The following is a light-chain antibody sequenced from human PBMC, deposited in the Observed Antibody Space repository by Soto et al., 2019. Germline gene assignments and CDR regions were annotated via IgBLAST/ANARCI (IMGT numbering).Light chain of an antibody. Sequence: SYELTQPPSVSVAPGKTARITCGGNNIGSKSVHWYQQKPGQAPVLVIYYDSDRPSGIPERFSGSNSGNTATLTISRVEAGDEADYYCSSYTSTSTVVFGGGTKLTVL. J-gene: IGLJ2*01. CDR1: NIGSKS. V-gene: IGLV3-21*01. CDR3: SSYTSTSTVV. CDR2: YDS.